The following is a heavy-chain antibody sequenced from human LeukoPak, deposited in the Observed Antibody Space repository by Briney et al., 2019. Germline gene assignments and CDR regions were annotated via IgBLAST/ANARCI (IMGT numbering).Heavy chain of an antibody. CDR2: IYTSGST. J-gene: IGHJ3*02. CDR3: ARDPYYGSGSHYPSWAFDI. CDR1: GGSISSYY. D-gene: IGHD3-10*01. V-gene: IGHV4-4*07. Sequence: SETLSLTCTVSGGSISSYYWSWIRQPAGKGLEWIGRIYTSGSTNYNPSLKSRVTMSVDTSKNQFSLKLSSVTAADTAVYYCARDPYYGSGSHYPSWAFDIWGQGTMVTVSS.